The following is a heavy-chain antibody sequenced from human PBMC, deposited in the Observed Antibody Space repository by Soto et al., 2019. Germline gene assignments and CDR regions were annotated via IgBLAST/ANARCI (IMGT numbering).Heavy chain of an antibody. D-gene: IGHD6-19*01. Sequence: GASVKVSCKASGGTFSSYTISWVRQAPGQGLEWMGRIIPILGIANYAQKFQGRVTITADKSTSTAYMELSSLRSEDTAVYYCARGVGGWYFDYWGQGTLVTVSS. J-gene: IGHJ4*02. CDR1: GGTFSSYT. CDR2: IIPILGIA. V-gene: IGHV1-69*02. CDR3: ARGVGGWYFDY.